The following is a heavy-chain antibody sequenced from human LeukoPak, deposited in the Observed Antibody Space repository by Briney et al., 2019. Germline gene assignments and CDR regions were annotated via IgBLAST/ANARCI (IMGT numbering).Heavy chain of an antibody. J-gene: IGHJ4*02. CDR3: ARDLNGWVHY. CDR2: ISRGGDTI. D-gene: IGHD1-1*01. Sequence: GGSLRLSCAASGFIFSDYYMSWIRQAPGKGLEWISCISRGGDTIYYADSVKGRFTLSRDNAKDSLFLQMTNLRGEDTAIYYCARDLNGWVHYWGQGTLVTVSS. V-gene: IGHV3-11*01. CDR1: GFIFSDYY.